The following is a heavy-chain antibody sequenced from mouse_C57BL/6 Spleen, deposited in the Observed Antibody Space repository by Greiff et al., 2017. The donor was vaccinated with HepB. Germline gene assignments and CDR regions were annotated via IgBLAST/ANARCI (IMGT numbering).Heavy chain of an antibody. V-gene: IGHV1-61*01. CDR1: GYTFTSYW. CDR3: ARLGDGYHFDY. J-gene: IGHJ2*01. Sequence: QVQLQQPGAELVRPGSSVKLSCKASGYTFTSYWMDWVKQRPGQGLEWIGNIYPSDSETHYNQKFKDKATLTVDKSSSTAYMQLSSLTSEDSAVYYCARLGDGYHFDYWGQGTTLTVSS. D-gene: IGHD2-3*01. CDR2: IYPSDSET.